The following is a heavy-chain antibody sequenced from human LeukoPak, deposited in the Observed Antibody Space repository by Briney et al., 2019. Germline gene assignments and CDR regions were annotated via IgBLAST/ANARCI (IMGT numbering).Heavy chain of an antibody. Sequence: GGSLRLSCAASGFTVSSNYMNWVRQAPGKGLEWVSIIYSGGNTYYADSVKGRFTISRDNSKNTLYLQMNSLRAEDTAVYYCARDKWFGDKAFDIWGQGTMVTVSS. D-gene: IGHD3-10*01. CDR1: GFTVSSNY. CDR3: ARDKWFGDKAFDI. CDR2: IYSGGNT. V-gene: IGHV3-66*01. J-gene: IGHJ3*02.